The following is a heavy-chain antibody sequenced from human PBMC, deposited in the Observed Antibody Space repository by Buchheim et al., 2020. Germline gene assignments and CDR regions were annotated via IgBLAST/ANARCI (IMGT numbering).Heavy chain of an antibody. CDR1: VGSISSGGYY. V-gene: IGHV4-31*03. CDR2: IYYSGST. D-gene: IGHD2-2*01. CDR3: AREYCSSTSCYYPYYYYGMDV. J-gene: IGHJ6*02. Sequence: QLQLQESGPGLVKPSQTLPLTSPFSVGSISSGGYYWSWTRQHPGKGLEWIGYIYYSGSTSYTPSLKSRVTISVDTSKNQFSLKLSSVTAADTAVYYCAREYCSSTSCYYPYYYYGMDVWGQGTT.